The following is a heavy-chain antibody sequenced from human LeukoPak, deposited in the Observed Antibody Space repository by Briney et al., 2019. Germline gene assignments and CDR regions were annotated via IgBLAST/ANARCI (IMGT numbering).Heavy chain of an antibody. J-gene: IGHJ4*02. CDR1: GFTFSDYY. D-gene: IGHD4-23*01. Sequence: GGSLRLSCAASGFTFSDYYMSWIRQAPGKGLEWVLYIGSSSANTNYADSVKGRFTISRDNAKNSLYLQMNSLRAEDTAVYYCARSVEYYFDYWGQGTLVTVSS. V-gene: IGHV3-11*03. CDR2: IGSSSANT. CDR3: ARSVEYYFDY.